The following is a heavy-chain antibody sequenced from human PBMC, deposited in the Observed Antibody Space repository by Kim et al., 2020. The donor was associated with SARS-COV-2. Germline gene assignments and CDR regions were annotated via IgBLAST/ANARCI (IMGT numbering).Heavy chain of an antibody. CDR3: AKNSGYDYAFDS. J-gene: IGHJ4*02. V-gene: IGHV3-9*01. Sequence: IDYADYVKGRFTISRDNAKNSLFLQINSLRTNDTAFYYCAKNSGYDYAFDSWGQGTLVTVSS. CDR2: I. D-gene: IGHD5-12*01.